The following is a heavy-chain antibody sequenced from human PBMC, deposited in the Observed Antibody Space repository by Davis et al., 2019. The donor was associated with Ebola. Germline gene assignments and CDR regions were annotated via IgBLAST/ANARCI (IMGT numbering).Heavy chain of an antibody. V-gene: IGHV3-23*01. D-gene: IGHD3-9*01. CDR3: AKRPGLRYFDGGGAFDI. Sequence: GESLKISCAASGFTFSSYAMSWVRQAPGKGLEWVSAISGSGGSTYYADSVKGRFTISRDNSKNTLYLQMNSLRAEDTAVYYCAKRPGLRYFDGGGAFDIWGQGTMVTVSS. CDR1: GFTFSSYA. CDR2: ISGSGGST. J-gene: IGHJ3*02.